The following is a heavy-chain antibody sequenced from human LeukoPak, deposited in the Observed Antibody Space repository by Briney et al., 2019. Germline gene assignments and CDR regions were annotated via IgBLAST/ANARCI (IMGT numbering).Heavy chain of an antibody. D-gene: IGHD2-21*02. CDR1: GFTFSSYG. CDR2: IRYDGSNK. CDR3: ARDAWKYCGGDCYVDY. J-gene: IGHJ4*02. V-gene: IGHV3-30*02. Sequence: GGSLRLSCAASGFTFSSYGMHWVRQAPGKRLEWVAFIRYDGSNKYYADSVKGRFTISRDNSKNTLYLQMNSLRAEDMAVYYCARDAWKYCGGDCYVDYWGQGTLVTVSS.